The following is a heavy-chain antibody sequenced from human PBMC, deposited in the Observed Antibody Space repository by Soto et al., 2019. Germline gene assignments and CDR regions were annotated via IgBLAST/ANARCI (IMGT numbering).Heavy chain of an antibody. CDR2: IYYSGST. CDR3: AKEIGVYSDGRTYYYYGMDV. Sequence: LSLTCTVSGGAISSGDYYWSWIRQPPGNGLEWLGYIYYSGSTYYNPSLKSRVTISVDTSKNQFSLKLSSVTAADTAVYYCAKEIGVYSDGRTYYYYGMDVWGQGTTVTV. J-gene: IGHJ6*02. CDR1: GGAISSGDYY. V-gene: IGHV4-30-4*01. D-gene: IGHD5-18*01.